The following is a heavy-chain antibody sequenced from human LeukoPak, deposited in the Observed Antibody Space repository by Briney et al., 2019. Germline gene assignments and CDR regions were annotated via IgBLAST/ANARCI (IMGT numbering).Heavy chain of an antibody. CDR2: IAGSSPTT. D-gene: IGHD2-21*02. V-gene: IGHV3-23*05. CDR3: TRGDGWSTRMKV. J-gene: IGHJ6*02. Sequence: PGGSLRLSCAASGFSLTSHMMSWVRQAPGKGLEWLSWIAGSSPTTDYADSVKGRFTISRDNFKDTLFLQMNSLRVEGTAVYFCTRGDGWSTRMKVWGQGTTVTVSS. CDR1: GFSLTSHM.